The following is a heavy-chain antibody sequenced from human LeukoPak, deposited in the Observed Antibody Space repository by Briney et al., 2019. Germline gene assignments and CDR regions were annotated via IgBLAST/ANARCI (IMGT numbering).Heavy chain of an antibody. J-gene: IGHJ4*02. CDR1: GYRFSSYG. V-gene: IGHV1-18*01. CDR3: ASNTGSDSSGYAY. CDR2: ISVYSGET. Sequence: ASVKVSCKASGYRFSSYGITWVRQAPGQGLEWMGWISVYSGETNYAQKLQDRVTVTTDTSTRTAYLELRSLRSDDTAVYYCASNTGSDSSGYAYWGQGTLVTVSS. D-gene: IGHD3-22*01.